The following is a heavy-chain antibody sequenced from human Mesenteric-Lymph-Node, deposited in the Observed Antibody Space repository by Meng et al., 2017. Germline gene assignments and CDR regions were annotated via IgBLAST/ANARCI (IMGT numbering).Heavy chain of an antibody. V-gene: IGHV4-34*01. Sequence: QVHLQQWGAGLLKPSETLSLTFAVYGGSFSGYYWSWIRQPPGKGLEWIGEINHSGSTNYNPSLKSRVTISVDTSKNQFSLKLSSVTAADTAVYYCARKLRGYSYGPLIDYWGQGTLVTVFS. CDR3: ARKLRGYSYGPLIDY. J-gene: IGHJ4*02. CDR2: INHSGST. D-gene: IGHD5-18*01. CDR1: GGSFSGYY.